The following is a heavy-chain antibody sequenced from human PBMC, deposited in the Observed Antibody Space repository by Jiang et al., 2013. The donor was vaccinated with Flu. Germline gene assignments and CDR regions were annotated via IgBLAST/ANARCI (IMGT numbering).Heavy chain of an antibody. CDR1: GSSVSSGIFY. CDR3: ARGEAMFGSRGYYFDY. V-gene: IGHV4-61*01. CDR2: IYHSGST. Sequence: GSGLVKPSETLSLTCTVSGSSVSSGIFYWSWIRQPPGKGPEWIGHIYHSGSTSYNPSLKSRVTISVDTSKNQFSLRLSSVTAADTAVYYCARGEAMFGSRGYYFDYWGQGTLVTVSS. D-gene: IGHD3-10*02. J-gene: IGHJ4*02.